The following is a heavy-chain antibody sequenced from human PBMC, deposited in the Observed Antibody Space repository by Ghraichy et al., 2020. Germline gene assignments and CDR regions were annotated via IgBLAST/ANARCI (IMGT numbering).Heavy chain of an antibody. Sequence: GGSLRLSCAASGFTFSSFWMSWVRQTPGKGLEWVANIKQDEGERYYVDSVRGRFTISRDNARNSLYLQMNSLTAEDTAVYYCARDHLDTAIVRGIFFEYWGQGTLVTVSP. CDR1: GFTFSSFW. CDR3: ARDHLDTAIVRGIFFEY. J-gene: IGHJ4*02. D-gene: IGHD5-18*01. CDR2: IKQDEGER. V-gene: IGHV3-7*03.